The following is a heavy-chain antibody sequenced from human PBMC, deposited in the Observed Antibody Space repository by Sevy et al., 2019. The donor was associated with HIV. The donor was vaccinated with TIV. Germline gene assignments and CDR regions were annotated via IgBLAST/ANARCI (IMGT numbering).Heavy chain of an antibody. CDR3: VRSRTGGNFDY. CDR2: IDSGGSTT. J-gene: IGHJ4*02. V-gene: IGHV3-74*01. Sequence: GGSLRLSCTASGLSLSDYWLHWVRQGPGKGLVWVSRIDSGGSTTDYADSVKGRFTISRDNGKNSLFLQMSSLRAEDTALYHCVRSRTGGNFDYWGQGTLVTVSS. CDR1: GLSLSDYW. D-gene: IGHD2-2*01.